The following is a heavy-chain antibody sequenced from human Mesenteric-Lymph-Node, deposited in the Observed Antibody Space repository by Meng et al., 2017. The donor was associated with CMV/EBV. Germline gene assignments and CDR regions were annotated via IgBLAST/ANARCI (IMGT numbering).Heavy chain of an antibody. CDR3: AKDYDTSGYYSMYYYYGMDV. CDR1: GFTFRSYG. J-gene: IGHJ6*02. CDR2: IRYDGSKK. D-gene: IGHD3-22*01. Sequence: GRSLRLSCEVSGFTFRSYGMHWVRQAPGKGLEWVAFIRYDGSKKYHADSVKGRFTISRDNSKNTLYLQMNSLRAEDTAVYYCAKDYDTSGYYSMYYYYGMDVWGQGTTVTVSS. V-gene: IGHV3-30*02.